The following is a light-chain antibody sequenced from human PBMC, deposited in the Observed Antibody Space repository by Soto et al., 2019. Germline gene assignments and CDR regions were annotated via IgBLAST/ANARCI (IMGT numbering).Light chain of an antibody. CDR1: QGVSRD. CDR2: GAS. CDR3: QQYSVWPLT. V-gene: IGKV3-15*01. Sequence: EIVMTQSPATLSVSPGERATLSCRASQGVSRDLAWYQQRPGQPPRLLIYGASTVATGVPARFTGSGSGTEFTLSISSLQSEDFALYYCQQYSVWPLTFGGGTKVELK. J-gene: IGKJ4*01.